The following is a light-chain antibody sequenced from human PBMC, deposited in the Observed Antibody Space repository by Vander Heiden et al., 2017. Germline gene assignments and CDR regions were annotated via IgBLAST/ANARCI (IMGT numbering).Light chain of an antibody. CDR3: QQYNSYSWT. Sequence: DIQMTQSPSTLSASVGDRVTIPCRASQSIRSWLAWYQKKPGKAPKLLIYKASSLESGIPSRFSGSGSGTEFTLTISSLQPDDFATYYCQQYNSYSWTFGQGTKVEIK. J-gene: IGKJ1*01. CDR1: QSIRSW. CDR2: KAS. V-gene: IGKV1-5*03.